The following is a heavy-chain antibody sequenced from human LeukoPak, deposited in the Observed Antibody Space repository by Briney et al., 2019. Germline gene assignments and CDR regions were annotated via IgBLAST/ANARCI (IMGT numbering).Heavy chain of an antibody. CDR2: ISSGGDTI. CDR3: ARGRWYLDY. D-gene: IGHD6-13*01. V-gene: IGHV3-48*03. CDR1: GFTFRSYE. Sequence: GGSLRLSCATSGFTFRSYEMNWVRQGPGKGPEGGSYISSGGDTIYYADSVKGRFNISRDNAENSLYLQMNSLGVEDTAVYYCARGRWYLDYWGQGALVSVSS. J-gene: IGHJ4*02.